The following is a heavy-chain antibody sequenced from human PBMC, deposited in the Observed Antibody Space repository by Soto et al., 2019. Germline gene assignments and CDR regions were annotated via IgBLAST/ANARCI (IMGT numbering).Heavy chain of an antibody. CDR3: ARDVARYCCSTSCPVDS. D-gene: IGHD2-2*01. V-gene: IGHV3-21*01. CDR1: GFTFTSYS. J-gene: IGHJ4*02. Sequence: GSLRLSCVASGFTFTSYSMNWVRQAPGKGLEWVSSISSSSSFIYYADSVKGRFTVSRDNAKNSLYLQMNSLRPEDTAVYYCARDVARYCCSTSCPVDSWGQGTLVTVSS. CDR2: ISSSSSFI.